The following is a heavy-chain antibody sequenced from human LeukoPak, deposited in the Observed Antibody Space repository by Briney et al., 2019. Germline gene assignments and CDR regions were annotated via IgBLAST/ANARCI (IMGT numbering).Heavy chain of an antibody. V-gene: IGHV3-49*04. CDR2: IRSKAYGGTT. J-gene: IGHJ4*02. Sequence: GGSLRLSCTTSGFTFGDYAMSWVRQAPGKGLEWVGVIRSKAYGGTTDSAASVTGRFTILRDDSKSIAYLQMNSLKTDDTAVYYCTSAFQSDTGWYVHFYWGQGSVVTVSS. CDR3: TSAFQSDTGWYVHFY. CDR1: GFTFGDYA. D-gene: IGHD6-19*01.